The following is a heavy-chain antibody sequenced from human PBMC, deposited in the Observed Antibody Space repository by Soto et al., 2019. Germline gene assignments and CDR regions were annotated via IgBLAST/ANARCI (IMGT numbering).Heavy chain of an antibody. CDR2: INAGNGNT. CDR1: GYTFTGYA. CDR3: ARAVAVAADIDY. V-gene: IGHV1-3*01. J-gene: IGHJ4*02. Sequence: ASVKVSCKASGYTFTGYAMHWVRQAPGQRLEWMGWINAGNGNTKYSQKFQGRVTITRDTSASTAYMELSSLRSEDTAVYYCARAVAVAADIDYWGQGTRVTGSS. D-gene: IGHD6-19*01.